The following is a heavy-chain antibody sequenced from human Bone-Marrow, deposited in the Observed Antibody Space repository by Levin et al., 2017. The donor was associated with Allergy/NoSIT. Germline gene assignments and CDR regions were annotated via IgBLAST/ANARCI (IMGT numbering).Heavy chain of an antibody. J-gene: IGHJ4*02. Sequence: SETLSLTCTVSGGSLSSGDYYWSWIRQPPGTGLEWIGYIYHTGATYYNPSLKTRLTMSVDTSKNQFSLNLKSVTVADTAVYYCGRGNRGIDYWGQGTLVTVSS. CDR2: IYHTGAT. CDR1: GGSLSSGDYY. CDR3: GRGNRGIDY. V-gene: IGHV4-30-4*01.